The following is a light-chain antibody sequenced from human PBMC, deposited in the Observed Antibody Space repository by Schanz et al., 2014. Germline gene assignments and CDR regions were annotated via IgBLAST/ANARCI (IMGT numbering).Light chain of an antibody. Sequence: DIQMTQSPSTLSASVGDRVTITCRASQSINSWLAWYQQKPGKAPKLLIYKASSLDSGVPSRFSGSGSGTEFTLTISSLQPDDFATYYCQQYNNYSYLPFAGGTRVE. J-gene: IGKJ4*01. CDR1: QSINSW. V-gene: IGKV1-5*03. CDR3: QQYNNYSYLP. CDR2: KAS.